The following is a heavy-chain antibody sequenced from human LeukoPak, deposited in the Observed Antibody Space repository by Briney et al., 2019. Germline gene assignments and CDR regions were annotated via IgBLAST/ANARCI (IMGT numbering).Heavy chain of an antibody. J-gene: IGHJ4*02. Sequence: PSETLSLTCTVSGGSISGYYWSWIRQPPGKGLEWIGYVSYSGSTNYNPSLKSRVTISVDTSKNQFSLKLSSVTAADTAVYYCASLSRVAGTFSEFLFWGQGTLVTVSS. CDR2: VSYSGST. CDR3: ASLSRVAGTFSEFLF. D-gene: IGHD2-15*01. V-gene: IGHV4-59*01. CDR1: GGSISGYY.